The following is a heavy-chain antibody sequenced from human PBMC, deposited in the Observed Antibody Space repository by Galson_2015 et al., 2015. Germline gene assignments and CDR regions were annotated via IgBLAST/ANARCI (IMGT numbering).Heavy chain of an antibody. CDR1: GGSFSSYT. CDR2: IVPIPGIA. V-gene: IGHV1-69*02. D-gene: IGHD3-10*01. J-gene: IGHJ5*02. Sequence: SVKVSCKASGGSFSSYTITWVRQAPGQGLEWMGRIVPIPGIATYAQKFQGRVTITADRSTSTAYMELSSLRSEDTAVYYCASLKSMVRGLITYNWFDPWGQGTLVTVSS. CDR3: ASLKSMVRGLITYNWFDP.